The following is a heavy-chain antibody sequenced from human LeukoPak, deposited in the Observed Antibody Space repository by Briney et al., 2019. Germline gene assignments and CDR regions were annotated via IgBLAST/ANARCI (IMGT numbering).Heavy chain of an antibody. V-gene: IGHV4-59*01. CDR3: AGTYYDFWSGTNWFDP. Sequence: SETLPLTCTVSGGSISSYYWSWIRQPPGKGLEWIGYIYYSGSTNYNPSLKSRVTISVDTSKNQFSLKLSSVTAADTAVYYCAGTYYDFWSGTNWFDPWGQGTLVTVSS. CDR2: IYYSGST. CDR1: GGSISSYY. J-gene: IGHJ5*02. D-gene: IGHD3-3*01.